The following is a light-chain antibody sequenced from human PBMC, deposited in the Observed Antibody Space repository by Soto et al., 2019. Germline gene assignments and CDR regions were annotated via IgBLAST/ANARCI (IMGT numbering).Light chain of an antibody. CDR1: QSIGSTY. CDR2: GAS. J-gene: IGKJ1*01. Sequence: EIVLTQSPGTLSLSPGERATLSCRASQSIGSTYLAWYHQKPGQAPRVLIYGASSRATGIPDRFSGSGSGTDFTLTISRLEPEDFAVYYCQHYGSSLTSTFGQGTKVDIK. CDR3: QHYGSSLTST. V-gene: IGKV3-20*01.